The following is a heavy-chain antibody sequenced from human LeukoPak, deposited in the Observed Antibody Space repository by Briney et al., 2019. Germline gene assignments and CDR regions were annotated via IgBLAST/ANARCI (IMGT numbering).Heavy chain of an antibody. V-gene: IGHV1-8*01. J-gene: IGHJ4*02. D-gene: IGHD6-19*01. Sequence: ASVKVSCKASGYTFSSFDMNWVRQAPGQGLEWMGWSNPNSDNTVYGQKFQGRLTLTRDTSTSTAYMELSGLTSDDTAVYFCARSVAGQGYWGQGTLVTVSS. CDR2: SNPNSDNT. CDR3: ARSVAGQGY. CDR1: GYTFSSFD.